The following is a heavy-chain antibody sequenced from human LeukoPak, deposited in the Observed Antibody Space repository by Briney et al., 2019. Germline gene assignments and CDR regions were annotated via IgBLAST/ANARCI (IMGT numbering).Heavy chain of an antibody. V-gene: IGHV4-39*01. Sequence: PSETLSLTCTISGDSISSSSYYWGWIRQPPGKGLEWIGDIYYRGSTYYSPSLKSRVSVSIDTSNNQFSLTLNSVTAADTALYFCARRRYYDSTGYLDWGQGTLVTVSS. CDR2: IYYRGST. CDR3: ARRRYYDSTGYLD. CDR1: GDSISSSSYY. J-gene: IGHJ1*01. D-gene: IGHD3-22*01.